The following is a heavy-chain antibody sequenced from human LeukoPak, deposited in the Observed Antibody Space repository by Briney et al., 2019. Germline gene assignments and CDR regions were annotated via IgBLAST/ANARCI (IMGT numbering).Heavy chain of an antibody. J-gene: IGHJ4*02. CDR1: GFTFSSYG. V-gene: IGHV3-9*03. CDR3: AKDRRGYSGYDSGFDY. CDR2: ISWNSGSI. D-gene: IGHD5-12*01. Sequence: GGSLRLSCAASGFTFSSYGMSWVRRAPGKGLEWVSGISWNSGSIGYADSVKGRFTISRDNAKNSLYLQMNSLRAEDMALYYCAKDRRGYSGYDSGFDYWGQGTLVTVSS.